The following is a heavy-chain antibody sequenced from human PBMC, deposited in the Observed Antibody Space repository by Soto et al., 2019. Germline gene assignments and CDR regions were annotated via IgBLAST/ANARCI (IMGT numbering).Heavy chain of an antibody. J-gene: IGHJ4*01. Sequence: EVQLLESGGGLVQPGGSLRLSCIASGFTFRTYAVSWVRQAPGKGLEWVSDIAGDGVTKYTDSVKGRFTISRDSSKNTVYLQMNSLRAEDAAVYYCAKDRVPGDGWWTLDYGGHGTLVSVSS. CDR1: GFTFRTYA. V-gene: IGHV3-23*01. CDR3: AKDRVPGDGWWTLDY. D-gene: IGHD6-19*01. CDR2: IAGDGVT.